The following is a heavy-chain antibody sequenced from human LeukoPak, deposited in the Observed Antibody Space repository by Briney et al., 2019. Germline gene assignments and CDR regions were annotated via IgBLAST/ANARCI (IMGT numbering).Heavy chain of an antibody. CDR1: GFTFSSYW. CDR2: INSDGSST. J-gene: IGHJ5*02. V-gene: IGHV3-74*01. Sequence: GGSLRLSCAASGFTFSSYWMHCVRQVPGKGLVWVSRINSDGSSTSYADSVKGRFTISRDNAKNTLYLQMDSLRAEDTAVYYCARGATVSYNWVDPWGQGTLVTVST. CDR3: ARGATVSYNWVDP. D-gene: IGHD1-26*01.